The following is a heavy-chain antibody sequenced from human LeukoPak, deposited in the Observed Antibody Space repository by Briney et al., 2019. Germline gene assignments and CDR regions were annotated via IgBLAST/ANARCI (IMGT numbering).Heavy chain of an antibody. Sequence: PGGSLRLSCAASGFTFSSYAMHWVRQAPGKGLEWVAVISYDGSNKYYADSVKGRFTISRDNSKNTLYLQMNSLRAEDTAVYYCAREAYSGSYVDYWGQGTLVTVSS. CDR3: AREAYSGSYVDY. D-gene: IGHD1-26*01. CDR1: GFTFSSYA. V-gene: IGHV3-30-3*01. CDR2: ISYDGSNK. J-gene: IGHJ4*02.